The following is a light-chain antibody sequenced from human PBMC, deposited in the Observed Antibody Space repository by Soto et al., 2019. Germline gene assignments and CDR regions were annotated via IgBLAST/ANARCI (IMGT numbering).Light chain of an antibody. Sequence: QSVLTQPASVSGSPGQSITISCTGTSSDIGGYNYVSWYQQHPGKAPKLMIYEVSNRPSGVSNRFSGSKSGNTASLTISGLQAEDEAFYYCSSYASSRTPVFGGGNKLTVL. CDR1: SSDIGGYNY. V-gene: IGLV2-14*01. CDR2: EVS. CDR3: SSYASSRTPV. J-gene: IGLJ3*02.